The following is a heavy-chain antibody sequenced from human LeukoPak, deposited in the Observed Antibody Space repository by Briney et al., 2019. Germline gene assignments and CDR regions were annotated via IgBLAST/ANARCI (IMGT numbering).Heavy chain of an antibody. Sequence: GGSLRLSCAASGFTFSNAWMSWVRQDPGKGLEWVGRIKSKTDSGTTDYAAPVKGRFTISRDDSKNTLYLQMNSLKTEDTAVYYCTTDRAFNYDYVWGSYGAFDIWGQGTMVTVSS. CDR1: GFTFSNAW. V-gene: IGHV3-15*01. CDR3: TTDRAFNYDYVWGSYGAFDI. D-gene: IGHD3-16*01. J-gene: IGHJ3*02. CDR2: IKSKTDSGTT.